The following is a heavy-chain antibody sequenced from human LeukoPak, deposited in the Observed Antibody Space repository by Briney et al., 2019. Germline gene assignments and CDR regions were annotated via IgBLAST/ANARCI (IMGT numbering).Heavy chain of an antibody. CDR1: GFTFSDYY. D-gene: IGHD6-19*01. V-gene: IGHV3-11*01. J-gene: IGHJ5*02. CDR2: ISSSGSTI. Sequence: GGSLRLSCAASGFTFSDYYMSWIRQAPGKGLEWVSYISSSGSTIYYADSVKGRFTISRDNAKNSLYLRMNSLRAEDTAVYYCARQKGAVAGKRWFDPWGQGTLVTVSS. CDR3: ARQKGAVAGKRWFDP.